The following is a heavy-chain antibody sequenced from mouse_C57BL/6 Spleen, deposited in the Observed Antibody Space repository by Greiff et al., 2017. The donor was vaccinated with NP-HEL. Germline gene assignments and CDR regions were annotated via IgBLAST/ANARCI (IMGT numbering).Heavy chain of an antibody. CDR1: GYTFTCYT. J-gene: IGHJ2*01. Sequence: QVQLQQSGAELARPGASVKMSCKASGYTFTCYTMHWVKQRPGQGLEWIGYINPSSGYTKYNQKFKDKATLTADKSSSTAYMQLSSLTSEDSAVYYCARYGSSGYWGQGTTLTVSS. CDR3: ARYGSSGY. CDR2: INPSSGYT. D-gene: IGHD1-1*01. V-gene: IGHV1-4*01.